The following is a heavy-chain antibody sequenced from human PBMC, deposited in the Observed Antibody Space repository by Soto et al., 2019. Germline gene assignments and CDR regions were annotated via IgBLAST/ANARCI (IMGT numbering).Heavy chain of an antibody. D-gene: IGHD1-26*01. CDR1: GYIFTSYV. V-gene: IGHV1-3*01. J-gene: IGHJ4*02. Sequence: QVQIVQSGAEVKKPWASVRVSCKASGYIFTSYVMHWVRQAPGQRLEWMGWINAGNGNTKYSPKYQVRVTITRDTSASAAHMDLSIMTFEDTDDYFCARGHQELDYRGQGTLVTVSS. CDR2: INAGNGNT. CDR3: ARGHQELDY.